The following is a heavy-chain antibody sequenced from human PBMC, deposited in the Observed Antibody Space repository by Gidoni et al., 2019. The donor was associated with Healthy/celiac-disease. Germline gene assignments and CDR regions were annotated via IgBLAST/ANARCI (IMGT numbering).Heavy chain of an antibody. V-gene: IGHV1-46*01. D-gene: IGHD3-22*01. CDR3: AREVRPYYYDSSGYYENNWFDP. CDR1: GYTFTSYY. CDR2: LNPRGGST. J-gene: IGHJ5*02. Sequence: QVQLVQSGAEVKKPGASVTVSCKASGYTFTSYYMPWVRQAPGQGLEWMGILNPRGGSTSYAQKFQGRVTMTRDTSTSTVYMELSSLRSEDTAVYYCAREVRPYYYDSSGYYENNWFDPWGQGTLVTVSS.